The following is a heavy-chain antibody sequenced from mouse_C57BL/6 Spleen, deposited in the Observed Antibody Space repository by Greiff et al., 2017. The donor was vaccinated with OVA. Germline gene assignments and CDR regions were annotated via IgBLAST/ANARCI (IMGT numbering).Heavy chain of an antibody. CDR2: IDPSDSYT. CDR1: GYTFTSYW. CDR3: ASGDYEYCDV. Sequence: QVQLQQPGAELVRPGTSVKLSCKASGYTFTSYWMHWVKQRPGQGLEWIGVIDPSDSYTNYNQKFKGKATLTVDTSSSTAYMQLSSLTSEDSAVYYCASGDYEYCDVWGTGTTVTVSS. V-gene: IGHV1-59*01. D-gene: IGHD2-4*01. J-gene: IGHJ1*03.